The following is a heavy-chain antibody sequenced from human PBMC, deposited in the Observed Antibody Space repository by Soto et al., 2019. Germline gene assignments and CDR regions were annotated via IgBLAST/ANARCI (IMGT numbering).Heavy chain of an antibody. D-gene: IGHD2-15*01. CDR1: GGSISSSSYY. J-gene: IGHJ4*02. V-gene: IGHV4-39*01. CDR3: ARHTPAISISDH. Sequence: QLQLQESGPGLVKPSETLSLTCTVSGGSISSSSYYWGWIRQPPGKGLEWIGSIYYSGSTYYNPHLKSRVTITVDTSKNHFSLKLSSVTAADTAVYYCARHTPAISISDHWGQGTLVTVSS. CDR2: IYYSGST.